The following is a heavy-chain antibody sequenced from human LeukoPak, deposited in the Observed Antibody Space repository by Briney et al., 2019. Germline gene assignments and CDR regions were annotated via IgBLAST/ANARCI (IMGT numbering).Heavy chain of an antibody. CDR2: ISYDGSNK. Sequence: GGSLRLSCAASGFTFSSYAMHWVRQAPGKGLEWVAVISYDGSNKYYADSVKGRFTISRDNAKNSLYLQMNSLRAEDTAVYYCARDPSQGAHYYFDYWGQGTLVTVSS. V-gene: IGHV3-30*04. J-gene: IGHJ4*02. CDR3: ARDPSQGAHYYFDY. CDR1: GFTFSSYA.